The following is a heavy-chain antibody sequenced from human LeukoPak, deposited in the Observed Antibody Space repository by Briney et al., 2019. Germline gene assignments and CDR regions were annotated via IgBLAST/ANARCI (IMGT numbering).Heavy chain of an antibody. CDR3: ARDDGRSGYNGLI. D-gene: IGHD3-22*01. CDR2: IYYSGST. J-gene: IGHJ4*02. CDR1: GGSISSYY. Sequence: SETLSLTCTVSGGSISSYYWSWIRQPPGKGLEWIGYIYYSGSTNYNPSLKSRVTISVDTSKNQFSLKLTSVTAADTAVYYCARDDGRSGYNGLIWGQGTLVTVSS. V-gene: IGHV4-59*12.